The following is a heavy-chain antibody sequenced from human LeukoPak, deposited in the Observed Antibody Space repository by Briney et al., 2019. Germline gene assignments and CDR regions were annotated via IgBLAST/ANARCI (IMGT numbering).Heavy chain of an antibody. J-gene: IGHJ4*02. V-gene: IGHV1-18*01. Sequence: ASVKVSCKASGYTFTSYGISWVRQAPRQGLEWMGWISAYNGNTNYAQKLQGRVTMTTDTSTSTAYMELRSLRSDDTAVYYCARAEYDILTGYYQIMYDYWGQGTLVTVSS. CDR3: ARAEYDILTGYYQIMYDY. CDR2: ISAYNGNT. CDR1: GYTFTSYG. D-gene: IGHD3-9*01.